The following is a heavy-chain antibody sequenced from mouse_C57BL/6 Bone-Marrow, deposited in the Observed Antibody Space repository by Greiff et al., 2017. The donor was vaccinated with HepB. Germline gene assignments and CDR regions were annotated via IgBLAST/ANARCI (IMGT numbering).Heavy chain of an antibody. CDR3: ARHEKGYAAY. V-gene: IGHV1-62-2*01. Sequence: QVHVKQSGAELVKPGASVKLSCTASGYTFTEYTIHWVTQRTGQVLEWIGWFYPGSGSIKYNGKFKEKGTLTADKSSSTVYMERSRLTSEDSVGYFSARHEKGYAAYWGQGTLVTVSA. CDR1: GYTFTEYT. CDR2: FYPGSGSI. J-gene: IGHJ3*01. D-gene: IGHD6-5*01.